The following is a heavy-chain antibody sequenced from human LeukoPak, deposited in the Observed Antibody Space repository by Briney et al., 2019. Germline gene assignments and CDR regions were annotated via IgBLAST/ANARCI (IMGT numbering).Heavy chain of an antibody. V-gene: IGHV3-23*01. D-gene: IGHD6-13*01. CDR2: ATGGSA. J-gene: IGHJ3*01. Sequence: PGGSLRLSCAASGFTVSSYGMSATGGSAQYAESVKGRFTISRDNSKNSLYLQMNSLRDEDTAVYYCAKARIASAGTGAFDVWGQGTMATVSS. CDR1: GFTVSSYG. CDR3: AKARIASAGTGAFDV.